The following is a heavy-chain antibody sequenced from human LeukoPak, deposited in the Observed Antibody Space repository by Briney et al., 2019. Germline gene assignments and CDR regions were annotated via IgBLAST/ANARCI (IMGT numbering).Heavy chain of an antibody. Sequence: ASVKVSCRASGYTFSNYYLHWVRQAPGQGLEWMGIINPTSGSTSYSQKFQGRVTMTRDTSRGTFYMELSSLRSEDTAVYYCAKGDGLRRGTYYNLDFWGQGTLVTASS. CDR2: INPTSGST. D-gene: IGHD1-26*01. V-gene: IGHV1-46*01. CDR1: GYTFSNYY. J-gene: IGHJ4*02. CDR3: AKGDGLRRGTYYNLDF.